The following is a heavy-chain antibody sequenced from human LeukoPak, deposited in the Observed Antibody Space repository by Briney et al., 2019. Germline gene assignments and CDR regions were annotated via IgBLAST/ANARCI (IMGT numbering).Heavy chain of an antibody. CDR3: ARQPYYYYMDV. CDR1: GYSISSGYY. Sequence: SETLSLTCAVSGYSISSGYYWGWIRPPPGKGLEWIGSIYHSGSTYYNPSLKSRVTISVDTSKNQFPLKLSSVTAADTAVYYCARQPYYYYMDVWGKGTTVTVSS. V-gene: IGHV4-38-2*01. J-gene: IGHJ6*03. CDR2: IYHSGST.